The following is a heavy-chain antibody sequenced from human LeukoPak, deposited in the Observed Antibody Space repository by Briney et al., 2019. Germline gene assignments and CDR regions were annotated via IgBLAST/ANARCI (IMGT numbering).Heavy chain of an antibody. CDR1: GGSISSGDYY. CDR3: ASSRVTGDFDY. CDR2: IYHSGSA. D-gene: IGHD2-21*02. Sequence: SETLSLTCTVSGGSISSGDYYWNWLRQPPGKGLEWIGYIYHSGSAYYNPSLRSRVTISVDRSKNQFSLKLSSVTAADTAVYYCASSRVTGDFDYWGQGTLVTVSS. V-gene: IGHV4-30-2*02. J-gene: IGHJ4*02.